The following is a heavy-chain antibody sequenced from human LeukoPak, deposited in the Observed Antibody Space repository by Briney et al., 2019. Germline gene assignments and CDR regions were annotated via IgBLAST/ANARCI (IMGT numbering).Heavy chain of an antibody. CDR2: INHSGST. V-gene: IGHV4-34*01. CDR3: ARGIRGSGYYYGPGYWYFDL. Sequence: SETLSLTCAVSGGSFSGYYWSWIRQPPGKGLEWVGEINHSGSTNYNPSLKRRVTISVDTSKNQFSLKLSSVTAADTAVYCCARGIRGSGYYYGPGYWYFDLWGRGTLVTVSS. D-gene: IGHD3-22*01. J-gene: IGHJ2*01. CDR1: GGSFSGYY.